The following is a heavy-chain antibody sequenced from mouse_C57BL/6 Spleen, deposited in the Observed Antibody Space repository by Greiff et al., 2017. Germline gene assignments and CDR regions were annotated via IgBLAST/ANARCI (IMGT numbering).Heavy chain of an antibody. CDR2: IDPSDSET. CDR3: AREGLLRAMDY. D-gene: IGHD1-1*01. V-gene: IGHV1-52*01. J-gene: IGHJ4*01. CDR1: GYTFTSYW. Sequence: QVQLQQSGAELVRPGSSVKLSCKASGYTFTSYWMHWVKQRPIQGLEWIGNIDPSDSETHYNQKFKDKATLTVDKSSSTAYMQLSSLTSEDSAVYYCAREGLLRAMDYWGQGTSVTVSS.